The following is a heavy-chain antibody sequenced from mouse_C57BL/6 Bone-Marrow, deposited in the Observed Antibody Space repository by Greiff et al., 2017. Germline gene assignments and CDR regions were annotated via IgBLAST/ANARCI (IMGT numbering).Heavy chain of an antibody. V-gene: IGHV1-74*01. CDR1: GYTFTSYW. CDR3: APLYYYGSSSGFDY. J-gene: IGHJ2*01. Sequence: QVQLQQPGAELVKPGASVKVSCKASGYTFTSYWMHWVKQRPGQGLEWIGRIHPSDSDTNYNQKFKGKATLTVDKSSSTAYMQLSSLISEDSAVYCCAPLYYYGSSSGFDYWGQGTTLTVSS. CDR2: IHPSDSDT. D-gene: IGHD1-1*01.